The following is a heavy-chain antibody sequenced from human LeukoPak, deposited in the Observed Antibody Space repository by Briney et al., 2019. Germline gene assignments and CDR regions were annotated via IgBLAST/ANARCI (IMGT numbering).Heavy chain of an antibody. CDR3: AREAAVAGTGFDY. J-gene: IGHJ4*02. V-gene: IGHV3-74*01. D-gene: IGHD6-19*01. Sequence: GGSLRLSCAASGFTFSNQWMHWVRQVPGKGLVWVSRINSDGSNIRYADSVKGRFTISRDNAKNTLYLQMNSLRAEDTAVYYCAREAAVAGTGFDYWGQGTLVTVSS. CDR2: INSDGSNI. CDR1: GFTFSNQW.